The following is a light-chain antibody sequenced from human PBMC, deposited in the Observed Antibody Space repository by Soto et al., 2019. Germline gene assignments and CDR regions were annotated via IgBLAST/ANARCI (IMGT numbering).Light chain of an antibody. Sequence: QSALTQPPSASGSPGQSVTISCTGTSSDVGSYNFVSWYQHHPGKAPKLILYDVIKRPSGVPGRFSVSKSGNTASLTVSGLQAEDEADYYCSSYGASNNFVVFGGGTKLTVL. CDR3: SSYGASNNFVV. J-gene: IGLJ2*01. CDR2: DVI. CDR1: SSDVGSYNF. V-gene: IGLV2-8*01.